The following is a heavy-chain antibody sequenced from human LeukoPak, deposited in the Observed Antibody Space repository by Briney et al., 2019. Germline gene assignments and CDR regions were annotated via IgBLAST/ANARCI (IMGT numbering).Heavy chain of an antibody. Sequence: GGSLRLSCGASGFSFSNYAMTWVRQAPGKGLEWVSGISDSGSTAFYADSVKGRFTSSRDNPKNTLYLQINGLRAEDTAVYYCAKDMQTWPRFPDYWGQGTLVTVSS. V-gene: IGHV3-23*01. CDR2: ISDSGSTA. CDR1: GFSFSNYA. J-gene: IGHJ4*02. D-gene: IGHD5-12*01. CDR3: AKDMQTWPRFPDY.